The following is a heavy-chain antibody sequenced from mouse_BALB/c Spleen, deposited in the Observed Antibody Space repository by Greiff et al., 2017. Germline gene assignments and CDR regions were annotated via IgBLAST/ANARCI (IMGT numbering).Heavy chain of an antibody. J-gene: IGHJ2*01. D-gene: IGHD4-1*01. CDR1: GYAFSSYW. V-gene: IGHV1-80*01. CDR2: IYPGDGDT. Sequence: VQLQQSGAELVRPGSSVKISCNASGYAFSSYWMNWVKQRPGQGLEWIGQIYPGDGDTNYNGKFKGKATLTADKSSSTAYMQLSSLTSEDSAVYFCARWDDDYFDYWGQGTTLTVSS. CDR3: ARWDDDYFDY.